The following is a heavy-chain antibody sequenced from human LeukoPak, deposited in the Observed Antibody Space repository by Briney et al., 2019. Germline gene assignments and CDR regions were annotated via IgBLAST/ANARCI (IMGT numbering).Heavy chain of an antibody. CDR2: ISRTGSTT. CDR3: ATSRYCSGGDCYSLAFDI. V-gene: IGHV3-64*01. CDR1: GFTFSNYF. J-gene: IGHJ3*02. D-gene: IGHD2-15*01. Sequence: GGSLRLSCAASGFTFSNYFMHWVRQAPGKGLEYFSAISRTGSTTYYTNSVKGRFTISRDNSKNTLYLQMGGLRAEDMAVYYCATSRYCSGGDCYSLAFDIWGQGTMATVSS.